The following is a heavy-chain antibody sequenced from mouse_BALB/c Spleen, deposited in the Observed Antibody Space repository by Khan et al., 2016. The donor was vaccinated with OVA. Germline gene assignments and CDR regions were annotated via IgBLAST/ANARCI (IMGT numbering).Heavy chain of an antibody. V-gene: IGHV3-2*02. J-gene: IGHJ4*01. CDR1: GYSITSDYA. CDR2: ISSTGST. Sequence: DVKLQESGPGLVKPSQSLSLTCTVTGYSITSDYAWNWIRQFPGNKLEWMGYISSTGSTNYNPSLKSRISITRDTSKNPFFLQLKSVTTEDTATYYCARSLYYSYGYALDCWGRGTSITVSS. D-gene: IGHD2-14*01. CDR3: ARSLYYSYGYALDC.